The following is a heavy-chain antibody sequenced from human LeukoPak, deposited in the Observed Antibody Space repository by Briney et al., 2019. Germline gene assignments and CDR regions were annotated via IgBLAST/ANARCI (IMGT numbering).Heavy chain of an antibody. J-gene: IGHJ3*02. CDR3: AKDKDADYYDSSGYYFACAFDI. CDR2: IWYDGSNK. Sequence: QPGRSLRLSCAASGFTFSSYGMHWVRQAPGKGLEWVAVIWYDGSNKYYADSVKGRFTISRDNSKNTLYLQMNSLRAEDTAVYYCAKDKDADYYDSSGYYFACAFDIWGQGTMVTVSS. D-gene: IGHD3-22*01. V-gene: IGHV3-33*06. CDR1: GFTFSSYG.